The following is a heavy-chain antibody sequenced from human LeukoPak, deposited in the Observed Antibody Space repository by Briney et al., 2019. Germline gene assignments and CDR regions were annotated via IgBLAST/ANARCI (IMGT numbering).Heavy chain of an antibody. CDR1: GGSISSDSYY. V-gene: IGHV4-61*02. CDR3: ASLSRASWFFDY. CDR2: IYNSGAT. Sequence: SETLSLTCTVSGGSISSDSYYWSWIRQPAGKGLEWIGRIYNSGATYYNPSLKSRVIMSVDTSKNQFSLKLSSVTAADTAVYYCASLSRASWFFDYWGQGTLVTVSS. D-gene: IGHD3-10*01. J-gene: IGHJ4*02.